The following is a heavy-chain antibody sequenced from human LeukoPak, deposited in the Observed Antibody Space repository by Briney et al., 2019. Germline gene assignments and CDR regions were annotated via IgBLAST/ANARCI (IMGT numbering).Heavy chain of an antibody. CDR2: INAGNGNT. CDR1: GYTFTSYA. CDR3: AREVDSSGWYCYFDY. V-gene: IGHV1-3*01. J-gene: IGHJ4*02. D-gene: IGHD6-19*01. Sequence: GASVKVSCKASGYTFTSYAMHWVRQAPGQRLEWMGWINAGNGNTKYSQKFQGRVTITRDTSASTAYMELSSLRSEDTAVYYCAREVDSSGWYCYFDYWGQGTLVTVSS.